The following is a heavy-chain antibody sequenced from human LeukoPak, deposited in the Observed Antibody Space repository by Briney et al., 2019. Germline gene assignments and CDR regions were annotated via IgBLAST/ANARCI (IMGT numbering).Heavy chain of an antibody. CDR3: ARRKYYDYYYFDY. D-gene: IGHD3-16*01. V-gene: IGHV4-34*01. Sequence: SETLSLTCAVYGGSFSGYYWSWIRQPPGKGLEWIGEINHSGSTNYNPSLKSRVTISVDTSKNQFSLKLSSVTAADTAVYYCARRKYYDYYYFDYWGQGTLVTVSS. CDR2: INHSGST. J-gene: IGHJ4*02. CDR1: GGSFSGYY.